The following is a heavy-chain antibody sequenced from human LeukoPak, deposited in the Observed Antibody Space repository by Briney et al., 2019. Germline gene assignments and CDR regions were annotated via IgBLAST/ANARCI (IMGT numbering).Heavy chain of an antibody. CDR2: MNPNSGNT. J-gene: IGHJ3*02. D-gene: IGHD3-16*02. CDR3: ATVNDYVWGNYRPGAFDI. CDR1: GYTFTSYD. Sequence: ASVKVSCKASGYTFTSYDINWVRQATGQGLEWMGWMNPNSGNTGYAQKFQGRVTMTEDTSTDTAYMELSSLRSEDTAVYYCATVNDYVWGNYRPGAFDIWGQGTMVTVSS. V-gene: IGHV1-8*01.